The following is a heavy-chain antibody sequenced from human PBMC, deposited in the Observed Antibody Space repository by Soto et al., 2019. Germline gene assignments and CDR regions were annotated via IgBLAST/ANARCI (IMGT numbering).Heavy chain of an antibody. J-gene: IGHJ6*02. Sequence: ESGPTLVNPXQTLTLTCTFSGFSLSTSGMRVSWIRQPPGKALEWLARIDWDDDKFYSTSLKTRLTISKDTSKHQVVLTMTNMDPVDTATYYCARSIVVVTATAKYYYYGMDVWGQGTTVTVS. CDR1: GFSLSTSGMR. V-gene: IGHV2-70*04. CDR2: IDWDDDK. D-gene: IGHD2-21*02. CDR3: ARSIVVVTATAKYYYYGMDV.